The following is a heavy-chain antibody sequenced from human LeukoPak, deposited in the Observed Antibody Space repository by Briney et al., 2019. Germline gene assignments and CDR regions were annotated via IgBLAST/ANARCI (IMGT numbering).Heavy chain of an antibody. CDR2: INNVGSHI. D-gene: IGHD4-11*01. J-gene: IGHJ4*02. CDR3: ARDPTQYLRYGYFDY. CDR1: GFTVSSNY. V-gene: IGHV3-21*01. Sequence: PGGSLRLSCAASGFTVSSNYMNWVRQAPGKGLEWVSSINNVGSHIYYAGSVRGRFTISRDNAKNLLYLQMDSLRAEDTAVYYCARDPTQYLRYGYFDYWGQGTLVTVSS.